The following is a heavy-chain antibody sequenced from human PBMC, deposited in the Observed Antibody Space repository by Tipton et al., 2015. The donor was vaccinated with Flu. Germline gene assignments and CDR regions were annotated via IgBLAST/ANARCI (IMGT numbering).Heavy chain of an antibody. CDR3: ARHTGDSVRGVIDY. V-gene: IGHV4-38-2*01. J-gene: IGHJ4*02. D-gene: IGHD3-10*02. CDR1: GYSIRSAYY. Sequence: TLSLTCPVSGYSIRSAYYWGWVRRPPGKGLEWIGTIYHSGTTYYNPSLKSRLTISVDTSKNQFSLRLRSVTAADTAVYYCARHTGDSVRGVIDYWGQGTLVTVSS. CDR2: IYHSGTT.